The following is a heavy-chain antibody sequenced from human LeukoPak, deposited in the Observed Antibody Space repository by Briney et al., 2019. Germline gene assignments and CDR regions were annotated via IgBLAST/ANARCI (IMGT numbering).Heavy chain of an antibody. J-gene: IGHJ6*02. CDR1: GFTFSSSA. V-gene: IGHV1-58*01. CDR3: AREDIVVVVAATRDYYYGMDV. Sequence: GTSVKVSCKASGFTFSSSAVQWVRQARGQRLEWIGWIVVGSDNTNYAQKFQDRVTITRDMSTSTTYMEVRSLRSDDTAVYYCAREDIVVVVAATRDYYYGMDVWGQGTTVTVSS. CDR2: IVVGSDNT. D-gene: IGHD2-15*01.